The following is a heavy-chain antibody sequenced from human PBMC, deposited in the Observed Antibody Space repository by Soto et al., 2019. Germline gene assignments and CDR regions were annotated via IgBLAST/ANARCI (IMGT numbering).Heavy chain of an antibody. CDR2: IIPIFVTA. V-gene: IGHV1-69*13. Sequence: ASVKVSCKASGGTFSSYAISWVRQAPGQGLEWMGGIIPIFVTANYAQKFQGRVTITADESTSTAYLELSSRRSEDTAVYYCAIGTTGEPGTYYYYGIDGWGQGTMVTVSS. CDR3: AIGTTGEPGTYYYYGIDG. D-gene: IGHD7-27*01. J-gene: IGHJ6*02. CDR1: GGTFSSYA.